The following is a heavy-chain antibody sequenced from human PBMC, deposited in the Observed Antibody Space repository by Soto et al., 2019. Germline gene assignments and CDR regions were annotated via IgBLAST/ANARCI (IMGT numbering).Heavy chain of an antibody. CDR1: GYTFTSYA. J-gene: IGHJ4*02. CDR3: ASSIVVVTALDY. CDR2: INAGNGNT. V-gene: IGHV1-3*05. Sequence: QVQLVQSGAEEKKPGASVKVSCKASGYTFTSYAMHWVRQAPGQRLEWMGWINAGNGNTKYSQKFQGRVTITRDTSASTTYMEVSSLRTEDTAVYYWASSIVVVTALDYWGQGTLVTVSS. D-gene: IGHD2-21*02.